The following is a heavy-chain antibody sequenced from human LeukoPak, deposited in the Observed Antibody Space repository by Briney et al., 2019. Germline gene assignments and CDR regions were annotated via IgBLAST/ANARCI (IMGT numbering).Heavy chain of an antibody. J-gene: IGHJ6*03. V-gene: IGHV1-8*03. CDR1: GYTFTSYD. CDR2: MNPNSGNT. CDR3: AREFIIPDYYYYYMDV. D-gene: IGHD3-3*01. Sequence: ASVKVSCKASGYTFTSYDINWVRQATGQGLEWMGWMNPNSGNTGYAQKFQGRVTITADKSTSTAYMELSSLRSEDTAVYYCAREFIIPDYYYYYMDVWGKGATVTVSS.